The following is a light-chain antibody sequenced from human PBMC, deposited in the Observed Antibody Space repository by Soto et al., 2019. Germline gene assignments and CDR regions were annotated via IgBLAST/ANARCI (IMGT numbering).Light chain of an antibody. CDR3: QQYYSLPLT. J-gene: IGKJ4*01. V-gene: IGKV4-1*01. CDR1: QSFLYDSNNKNY. Sequence: DIVMSQSPDSLAASLGERATINCKSSQSFLYDSNNKNYLAWYQQKPGQPPKLLIYWASMRESGVPDRFSGSGSGTDFTLTITSLQAEDVAVYYCQQYYSLPLTFGGGTKVDIK. CDR2: WAS.